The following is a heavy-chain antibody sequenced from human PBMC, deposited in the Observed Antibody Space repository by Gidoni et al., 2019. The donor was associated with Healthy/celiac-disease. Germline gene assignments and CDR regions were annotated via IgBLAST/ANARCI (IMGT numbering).Heavy chain of an antibody. V-gene: IGHV1-46*01. CDR2: SNQRGGST. CDR1: GYHFTSYY. Sequence: QVQLVQSGAEVKTPGASVKVSCKASGYHFTSYYMHWVRQDRGQGREWMGISNQRGGSTSYEQKFQGRVTMTRDTSTSTVYMELRSLRSEETAGDYWACSTMVRGVTDYWGQGTLVNVSS. CDR3: ACSTMVRGVTDY. J-gene: IGHJ4*02. D-gene: IGHD3-10*01.